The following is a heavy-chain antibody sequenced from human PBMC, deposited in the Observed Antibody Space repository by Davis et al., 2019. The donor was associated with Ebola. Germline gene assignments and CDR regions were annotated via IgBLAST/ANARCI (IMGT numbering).Heavy chain of an antibody. V-gene: IGHV4-61*08. D-gene: IGHD1-26*01. CDR3: ARQWELLGFDY. CDR1: GGSISSGGYY. J-gene: IGHJ4*02. Sequence: SETLSLTCTVSGGSISSGGYYWSWIRQPPGKGLEWIGYIYYSGSTNYNPSLKSRVTISVDTSKNQFSLKLSSVTAADTAVYYCARQWELLGFDYWGQGTLVTVSS. CDR2: IYYSGST.